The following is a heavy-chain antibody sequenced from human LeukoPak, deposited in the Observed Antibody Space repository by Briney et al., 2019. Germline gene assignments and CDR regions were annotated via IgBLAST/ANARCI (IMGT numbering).Heavy chain of an antibody. V-gene: IGHV1-18*01. CDR2: ISAYNGNT. CDR3: ARDYSGSYGSHDAFDI. CDR1: GYTFTSYG. D-gene: IGHD1-26*01. Sequence: ASVKVSCKASGYTFTSYGISWVRQAPGQGLEWMGWISAYNGNTNYAQKLQGRVTMTTDTSTSTAYMELRSLRSDDTAVYYCARDYSGSYGSHDAFDIRGQGTMVTVSS. J-gene: IGHJ3*02.